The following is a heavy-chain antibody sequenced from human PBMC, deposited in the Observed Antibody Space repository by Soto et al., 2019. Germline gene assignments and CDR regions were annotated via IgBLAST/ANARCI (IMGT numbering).Heavy chain of an antibody. CDR1: GFTFSSYA. CDR3: AKRSIVATAWGLYYYYGMDV. CDR2: ISGSGGST. Sequence: GGSLRLSCAAPGFTFSSYAMSWVRQAPGKGLEWVSAISGSGGSTYYADSVKGRFTISRDNSKNTLYLQMNSLRAEDTAVYYCAKRSIVATAWGLYYYYGMDVWGQGTTVTVSS. J-gene: IGHJ6*02. D-gene: IGHD5-12*01. V-gene: IGHV3-23*01.